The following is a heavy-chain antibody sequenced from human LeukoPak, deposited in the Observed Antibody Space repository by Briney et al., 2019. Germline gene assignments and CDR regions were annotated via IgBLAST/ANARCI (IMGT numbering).Heavy chain of an antibody. CDR2: ISSSSSYI. J-gene: IGHJ4*02. D-gene: IGHD3-16*01. Sequence: GGSLRLSCAASGFTFSSYSMNWVRQAPGKGLEWVSSISSSSSYIYYADSVKGRFTISRDNAKNSLYLQMNSLRDEDTAVYYCAREAMITFGGAKLDFDYWGQGTLVTVSS. CDR1: GFTFSSYS. V-gene: IGHV3-21*01. CDR3: AREAMITFGGAKLDFDY.